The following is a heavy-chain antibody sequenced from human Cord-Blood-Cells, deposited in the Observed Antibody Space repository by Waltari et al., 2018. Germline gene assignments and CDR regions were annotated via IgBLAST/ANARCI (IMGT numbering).Heavy chain of an antibody. CDR2: FDPEDGET. Sequence: QVQLVQSGAEVKKPGASVKVSCKVSGYTLTELSMHWVRQAPGKGLAWMGGFDPEDGETIYAQKFQGRVTMTEDTSTDTAYMELSSLRSEDTAVYYCATSVRSIAASAQMNWYYFDYWGQGTLVTVSS. CDR1: GYTLTELS. D-gene: IGHD6-13*01. J-gene: IGHJ4*02. V-gene: IGHV1-24*01. CDR3: ATSVRSIAASAQMNWYYFDY.